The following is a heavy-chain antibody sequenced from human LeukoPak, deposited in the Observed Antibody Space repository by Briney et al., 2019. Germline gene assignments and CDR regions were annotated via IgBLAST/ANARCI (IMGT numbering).Heavy chain of an antibody. J-gene: IGHJ4*02. D-gene: IGHD3-16*02. Sequence: SETLSLTCTVSGGSISSYYWSWIRQPPGKGLEWIAYIYYSGSTNYNPALKSRVTISVDTSKDQFSLKLSSVTAADTAVYYCARYVWGSYPTFEDYWGQGTLVTVSS. V-gene: IGHV4-59*01. CDR2: IYYSGST. CDR3: ARYVWGSYPTFEDY. CDR1: GGSISSYY.